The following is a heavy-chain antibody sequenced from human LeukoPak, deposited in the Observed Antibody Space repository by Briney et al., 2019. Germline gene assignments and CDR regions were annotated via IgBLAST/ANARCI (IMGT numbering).Heavy chain of an antibody. CDR2: INPNSGGT. V-gene: IGHV1-2*02. J-gene: IGHJ4*02. CDR3: ARDFGSGGSCYYYFDY. Sequence: GASVKVSCKASGYTFTGYYMHWVQQAPGQGLEWMGWINPNSGGTNYAQKFQGRVTMTRDTSISTAYMELSRLRSDDTAVYYCARDFGSGGSCYYYFDYWGQGTLITVSS. CDR1: GYTFTGYY. D-gene: IGHD2-15*01.